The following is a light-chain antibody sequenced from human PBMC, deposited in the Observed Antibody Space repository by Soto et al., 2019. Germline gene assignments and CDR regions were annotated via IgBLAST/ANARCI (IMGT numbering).Light chain of an antibody. CDR2: AAS. Sequence: DIQMTQSPSSLSASVGDRVTITCRASQGISNYLAWYQQKPGKVPKLLIYAASTLQSGVPSRFSGSGSGTEFTLTISSVQSEDCAVYFCQQYSHWPPYTFGQGTKLEIK. V-gene: IGKV1-27*01. CDR1: QGISNY. J-gene: IGKJ2*01. CDR3: QQYSHWPPYT.